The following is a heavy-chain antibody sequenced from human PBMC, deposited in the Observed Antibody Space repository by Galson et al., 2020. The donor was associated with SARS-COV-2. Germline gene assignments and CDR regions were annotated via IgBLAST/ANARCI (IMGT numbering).Heavy chain of an antibody. CDR1: GFTFSSYA. Sequence: GESLKISCAASGFTFSSYAMHWVRQAPGKGLEWVAVISYDGSNKYYADSVKGRFTISRDNSKNTLYLQMNSLRAEDTAVYYCATYGSGSYHPHLFDYWGQGTLVTVSS. D-gene: IGHD3-10*01. J-gene: IGHJ4*02. CDR2: ISYDGSNK. V-gene: IGHV3-30-3*01. CDR3: ATYGSGSYHPHLFDY.